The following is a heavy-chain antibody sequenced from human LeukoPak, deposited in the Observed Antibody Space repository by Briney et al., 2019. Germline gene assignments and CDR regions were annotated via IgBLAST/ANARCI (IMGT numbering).Heavy chain of an antibody. CDR2: MNPNSGNT. CDR3: ATAIGLYYDDSGSFGY. V-gene: IGHV1-8*03. D-gene: IGHD3-22*01. CDR1: GYTFTSYD. J-gene: IGHJ4*02. Sequence: ASVKVSCKASGYTFTSYDINWVRQATGQGLGWMGWMNPNSGNTGYAQKFQGRVTITRNTSISTAYMELSSLRSEDTAVYYCATAIGLYYDDSGSFGYWGQGTLVTVSS.